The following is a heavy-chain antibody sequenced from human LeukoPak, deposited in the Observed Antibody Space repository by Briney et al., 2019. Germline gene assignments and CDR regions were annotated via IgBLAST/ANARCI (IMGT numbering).Heavy chain of an antibody. D-gene: IGHD2-2*02. CDR3: ARDHGGYCSSTSCYSLGVDY. J-gene: IGHJ4*02. CDR2: MNPNSGNT. V-gene: IGHV1-8*01. Sequence: ASVKVSCKASGYTFTSYDINWVRQATGQGLEWMGWMNPNSGNTGYAQKFQGRVTMSRNTSISTAYMELSSLRSEDTAVYYCARDHGGYCSSTSCYSLGVDYWGQGTLVTVSS. CDR1: GYTFTSYD.